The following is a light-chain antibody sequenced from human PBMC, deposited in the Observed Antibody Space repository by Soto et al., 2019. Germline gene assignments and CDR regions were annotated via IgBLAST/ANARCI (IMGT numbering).Light chain of an antibody. CDR1: SSDVGNYNY. J-gene: IGLJ1*01. CDR3: SSYTISSTLYV. CDR2: QVT. Sequence: QSALTQPVSVSGSPGQSITISCTGTSSDVGNYNYVSWYQQHPGKAPQLMIFQVTNRASGVSTRFSGSKSGDTASLTISGLQAEDEADYYCSSYTISSTLYVFGTGTKVTVL. V-gene: IGLV2-14*01.